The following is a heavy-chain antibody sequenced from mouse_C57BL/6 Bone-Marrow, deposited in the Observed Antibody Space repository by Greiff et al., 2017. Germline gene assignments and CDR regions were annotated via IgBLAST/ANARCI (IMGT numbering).Heavy chain of an antibody. D-gene: IGHD1-2*01. CDR1: GYTFTSYW. CDR2: IDPSGSYT. V-gene: IGHV1-69*01. Sequence: VQLLQPGAELVLPGASVKLSCAASGYTFTSYWMHWVQQTPGQGLEWIGEIDPSGSYTNYTQKFKGKFTFTVDKSTSTAYLQLSSLTSEDTAVYYCARTYGSAWFAYWGQGTLVTVSA. J-gene: IGHJ3*01. CDR3: ARTYGSAWFAY.